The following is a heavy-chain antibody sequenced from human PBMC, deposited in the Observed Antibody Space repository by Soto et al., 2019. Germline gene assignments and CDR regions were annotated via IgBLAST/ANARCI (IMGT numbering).Heavy chain of an antibody. J-gene: IGHJ3*02. D-gene: IGHD2-15*01. CDR1: GDSIIRSF. CDR3: ARGAVDFSGPDSFDI. Sequence: QVQLQESGPRLVKSSETLSLVCSVSGDSIIRSFWGWIRQSPGKGLEYIGYISDSGVTDYDPSLKSRFIISVDTSKTQFSLKLTAVTAADKAMYYCARGAVDFSGPDSFDIWGQGTMVTVSS. V-gene: IGHV4-59*01. CDR2: ISDSGVT.